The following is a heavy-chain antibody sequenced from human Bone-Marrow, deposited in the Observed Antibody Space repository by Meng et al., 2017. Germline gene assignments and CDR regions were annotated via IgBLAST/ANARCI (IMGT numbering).Heavy chain of an antibody. CDR1: GFTFDDYA. CDR3: AKAPSLGLSFGWFDP. J-gene: IGHJ5*02. D-gene: IGHD3-16*02. Sequence: GGSLRLSCAASGFTFDDYAMHWVRQAPGKGLEWVSGVSWNSGTLGYADSVKGRFTISRDNAKNSLYLQMNSLRAEDTALYYCAKAPSLGLSFGWFDPWGQGTLVTVSS. V-gene: IGHV3-9*01. CDR2: VSWNSGTL.